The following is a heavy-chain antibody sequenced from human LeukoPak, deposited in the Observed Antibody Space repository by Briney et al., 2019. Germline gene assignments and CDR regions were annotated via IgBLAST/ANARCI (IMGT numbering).Heavy chain of an antibody. D-gene: IGHD6-19*01. V-gene: IGHV3-13*01. CDR1: GFAFSSYD. CDR2: IGTAGDT. Sequence: GGSLRLSCAASGFAFSSYDMHWVRHATGKGLEWVSAIGTAGDTYYPGSAKGRFTISRENAKYSLYLEMTSLRAGDTAVYYCARSFMTGYSSGRPVAGFDPWGQGTLVTVSS. CDR3: ARSFMTGYSSGRPVAGFDP. J-gene: IGHJ5*02.